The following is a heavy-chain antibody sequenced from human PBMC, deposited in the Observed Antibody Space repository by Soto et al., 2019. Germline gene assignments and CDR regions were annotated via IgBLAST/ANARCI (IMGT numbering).Heavy chain of an antibody. CDR1: GGPFSSYA. J-gene: IGHJ6*01. D-gene: IGHD6-13*01. CDR2: IIPIFGTA. V-gene: IGHV1-69*13. Sequence: SGKVCFKASGGPFSSYAISLVRQAPGQGLEWMGGIIPIFGTANYAQKFQGRVTITADESTSTAYMELSSLRSEDTAVYYCARGGGIAAAGRVLFYGMDVWGQGTTVTVSS. CDR3: ARGGGIAAAGRVLFYGMDV.